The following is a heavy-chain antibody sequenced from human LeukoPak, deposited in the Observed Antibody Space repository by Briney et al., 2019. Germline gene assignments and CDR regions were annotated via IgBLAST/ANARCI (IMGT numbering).Heavy chain of an antibody. V-gene: IGHV3-53*01. Sequence: GGSLRLSCAASGFTVSSIHMVWVRQAPGKGLEWVSVTYTGGNSYYADSVKGRFTISRDNSKNTLYLQMNSLRAEDTAVYYCAKDPRISSGWWGSVNYFDYWGQGTLVTVSS. CDR2: TYTGGNS. CDR3: AKDPRISSGWWGSVNYFDY. D-gene: IGHD6-19*01. CDR1: GFTVSSIH. J-gene: IGHJ4*02.